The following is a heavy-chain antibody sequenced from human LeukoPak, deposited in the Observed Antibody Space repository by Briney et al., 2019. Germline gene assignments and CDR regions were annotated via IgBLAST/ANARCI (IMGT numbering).Heavy chain of an antibody. J-gene: IGHJ4*02. CDR1: GGSIGTSY. CDR2: VSYSGNT. Sequence: SETLSLTCTVSGGSIGTSYWSWIRQPPGKGLEWIGYVSYSGNTNYNPYLKSRVTVSVDSSKNQFSLKLSSVTAADTAVYYCARQLYTSISPFDYWGQGTLVTVSS. V-gene: IGHV4-59*08. D-gene: IGHD5-18*01. CDR3: ARQLYTSISPFDY.